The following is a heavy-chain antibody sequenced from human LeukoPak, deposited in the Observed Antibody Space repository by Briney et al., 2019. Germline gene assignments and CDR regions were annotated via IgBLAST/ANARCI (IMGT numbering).Heavy chain of an antibody. CDR1: GFTFSSYE. J-gene: IGHJ3*02. CDR3: ARKLTGSFDI. D-gene: IGHD7-27*01. Sequence: SGGSLRLSCAASGFTFSSYEMNWVRQAPGKGLEWVSYINSGGNTIYYADSVKGRFTVSRDNAKNSLYLRMSSLRAEDTAVYFCARKLTGSFDIWGQGTMVTVSS. V-gene: IGHV3-48*03. CDR2: INSGGNTI.